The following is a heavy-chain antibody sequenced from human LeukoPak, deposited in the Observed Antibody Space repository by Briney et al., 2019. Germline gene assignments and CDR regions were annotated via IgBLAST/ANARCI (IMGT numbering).Heavy chain of an antibody. CDR2: INPNSGDT. Sequence: GASVKVSCKASGYTFTGYYIHWVRQAPGQGLEWMGWINPNSGDTNYAQKFQGRFTMTRDTSISTAYMELSRLRSDDTAVYYCARIVGATTAYDAFEIWGQGTTVTVSS. D-gene: IGHD1-26*01. CDR1: GYTFTGYY. V-gene: IGHV1-2*02. CDR3: ARIVGATTAYDAFEI. J-gene: IGHJ3*02.